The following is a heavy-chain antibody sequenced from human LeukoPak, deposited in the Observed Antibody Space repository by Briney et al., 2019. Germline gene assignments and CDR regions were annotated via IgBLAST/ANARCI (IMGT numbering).Heavy chain of an antibody. J-gene: IGHJ4*02. Sequence: PGGSLRLSCAASGFTFSSYAMSWVRQAPGKGLEWVSAISGSGGSTYYADSVKGRFTISRDNSKNTLYLQMNSLRAEDTAVYYCAKDLGLVVVAATLDYWGQGTLSPSPQ. CDR2: ISGSGGST. V-gene: IGHV3-23*01. CDR3: AKDLGLVVVAATLDY. CDR1: GFTFSSYA. D-gene: IGHD2-15*01.